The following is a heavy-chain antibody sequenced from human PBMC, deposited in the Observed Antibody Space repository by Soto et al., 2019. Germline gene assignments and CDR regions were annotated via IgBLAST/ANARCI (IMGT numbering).Heavy chain of an antibody. CDR2: ISPYSGNT. CDR1: GYTFTTYD. CDR3: ARGTSGYSHTFDP. V-gene: IGHV1-18*01. J-gene: IGHJ5*02. Sequence: ASVKVSCKASGYTFTTYDLSWVRQAPGQGLEWMGWISPYSGNTKYAQKLQGRVTMTTDTFTNTAYVELRSLRSDYTAVYYCARGTSGYSHTFDPWGQGTLVTVSS. D-gene: IGHD4-4*01.